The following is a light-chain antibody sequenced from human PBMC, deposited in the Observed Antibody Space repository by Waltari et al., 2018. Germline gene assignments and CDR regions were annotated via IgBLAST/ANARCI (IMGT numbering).Light chain of an antibody. J-gene: IGKJ2*01. Sequence: EIVLTQSPATLSLSPGERATLSCRASQRVSSYLPWYQQKPGQAPRLLIYDASNRATGSPARFSGSGSGTDFTLTISSLEPEDFAVYYCQQRSNWRYTFGQGTKLEIK. CDR3: QQRSNWRYT. CDR1: QRVSSY. V-gene: IGKV3-11*01. CDR2: DAS.